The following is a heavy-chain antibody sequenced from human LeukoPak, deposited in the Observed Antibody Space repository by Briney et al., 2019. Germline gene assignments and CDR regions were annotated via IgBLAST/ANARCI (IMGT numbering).Heavy chain of an antibody. D-gene: IGHD2-15*01. J-gene: IGHJ3*02. Sequence: ASVKVSCKASGYTFTGYYMHWVRQAPGQGLEWMGWINPNSGGTNYAQKFQGRVTMTRDTSISTAYMELSRLRSDDTAVYYCARPQGARYCSGGSCYRYDAFDIWGQGTMVTVSS. CDR3: ARPQGARYCSGGSCYRYDAFDI. CDR1: GYTFTGYY. V-gene: IGHV1-2*02. CDR2: INPNSGGT.